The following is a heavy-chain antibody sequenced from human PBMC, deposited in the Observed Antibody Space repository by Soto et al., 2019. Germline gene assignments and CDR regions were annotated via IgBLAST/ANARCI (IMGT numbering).Heavy chain of an antibody. CDR3: ARVPRLYSSGWNNWFDP. V-gene: IGHV6-1*01. CDR1: GDSVSGNSAA. Sequence: QTLSLTCAISGDSVSGNSAAWNVIRQSPSRGLEWLGRTYYRSKWYNDYAVSVKSRITINPDTSKNQFSLQLNSVTPEDTAVYYCARVPRLYSSGWNNWFDPWGQGTLVTVSS. D-gene: IGHD6-19*01. CDR2: TYYRSKWYN. J-gene: IGHJ5*02.